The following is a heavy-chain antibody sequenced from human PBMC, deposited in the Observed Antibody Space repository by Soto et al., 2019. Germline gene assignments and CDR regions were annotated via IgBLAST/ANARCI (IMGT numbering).Heavy chain of an antibody. CDR3: ARGEFEAGFWSGYYSRLDV. D-gene: IGHD3-3*01. CDR1: GGSFSGYY. J-gene: IGHJ6*02. CDR2: INHSGST. V-gene: IGHV4-34*01. Sequence: NPSETLSLTCAVYGGSFSGYYWSWIRQPPGKGLEWIGEINHSGSTNYNPSLKSRVTISVDTSKNQFSLKLSSVTAADTAVYYCARGEFEAGFWSGYYSRLDVWGQGTTVTVSS.